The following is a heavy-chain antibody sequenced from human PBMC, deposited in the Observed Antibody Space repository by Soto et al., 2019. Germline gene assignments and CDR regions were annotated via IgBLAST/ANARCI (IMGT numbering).Heavy chain of an antibody. CDR3: ARRYGSCFDY. J-gene: IGHJ4*02. CDR1: GGSISSSTYF. CDR2: IYYSGNT. Sequence: SETLSLTCTVSGGSISSSTYFWVWIRQPPGKGLECIGNIYYSGNTYYSPSLKSRVTISVDTSKNQFSLKLNSVTAADTATYYCARRYGSCFDYWGQGTLVTVSS. V-gene: IGHV4-39*01. D-gene: IGHD5-18*01.